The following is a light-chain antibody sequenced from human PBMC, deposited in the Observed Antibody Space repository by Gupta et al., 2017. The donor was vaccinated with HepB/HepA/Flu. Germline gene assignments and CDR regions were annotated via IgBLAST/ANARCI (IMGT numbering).Light chain of an antibody. Sequence: DIQTTQSPSALSASVGDRVTITCRASQSISSYLNWYQQKPGKAPKLLIYAASSLQSGVPSRFSGSGSGTDFTLTISSLPPEAFATSYCQQSYRSPRTFGQATPVEIK. V-gene: IGKV1-39*01. CDR3: QQSYRSPRT. CDR1: QSISSY. CDR2: AAS. J-gene: IGKJ1*01.